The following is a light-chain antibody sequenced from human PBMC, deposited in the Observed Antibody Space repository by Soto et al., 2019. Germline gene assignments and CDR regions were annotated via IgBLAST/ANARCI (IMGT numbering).Light chain of an antibody. CDR3: QQYNSYPWT. V-gene: IGKV3-15*01. Sequence: EIVMTQSPATLSVSPGERATLSCRASQSVRSNLAWYQQKPGQAPRLLIYGASTRATGVPTRFSGSRSGAEFTLTISSLQPDDFATYYCQQYNSYPWTFGQGTKVDIK. J-gene: IGKJ1*01. CDR1: QSVRSN. CDR2: GAS.